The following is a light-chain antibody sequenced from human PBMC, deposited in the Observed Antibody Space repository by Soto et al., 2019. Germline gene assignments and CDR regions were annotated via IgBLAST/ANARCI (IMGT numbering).Light chain of an antibody. CDR1: QSISNY. Sequence: DIQMTQSPSSLSASVGDRVTITCRASQSISNYLNWYQQKPGKAPKLLIYTASSLQSGVPSRLSGGGSGTDFTLTINSLQPEDFATYFCQQSYSNPTWTFGQGTKVEVK. CDR2: TAS. J-gene: IGKJ1*01. CDR3: QQSYSNPTWT. V-gene: IGKV1-39*01.